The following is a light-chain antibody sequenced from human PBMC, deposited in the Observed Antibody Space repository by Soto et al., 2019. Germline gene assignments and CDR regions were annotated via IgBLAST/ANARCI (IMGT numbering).Light chain of an antibody. CDR2: LEGSGSY. CDR3: ETWDSNTHAV. Sequence: QSVLTQSSSASASLGSSVKLTCTLSSGHSSYIIAWHQQQPGKAPRYLMKLEGSGSYNKGSGVPDRFSGSSSGADRYLTISTLQFEDEAAYYCETWDSNTHAVFGGGTQLTVL. V-gene: IGLV4-60*02. CDR1: SGHSSYI. J-gene: IGLJ7*01.